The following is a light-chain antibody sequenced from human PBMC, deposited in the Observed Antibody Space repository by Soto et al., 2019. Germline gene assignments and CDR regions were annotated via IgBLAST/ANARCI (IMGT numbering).Light chain of an antibody. V-gene: IGLV2-14*01. CDR1: DNDIGGYSY. CDR3: SSYTGSSTHV. Sequence: QSALTQPASVSGSPGQSTTISCTGTDNDIGGYSYVSWYQQHPGKTPKLMIYEVTHRPSGVSSRFFASKSGNTASLTISGLQAEDEADYYCSSYTGSSTHVFGTGTKVTVL. J-gene: IGLJ1*01. CDR2: EVT.